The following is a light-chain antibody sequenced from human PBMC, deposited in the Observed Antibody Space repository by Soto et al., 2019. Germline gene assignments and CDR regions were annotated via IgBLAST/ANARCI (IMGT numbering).Light chain of an antibody. V-gene: IGKV3-15*01. J-gene: IGKJ1*01. CDR2: GAS. Sequence: EIVMTQSPATLSLSPGERTTLSCWASHSVSSSLAWYQHKPGQAPRLLIYGASTRATGFPARFSGSGSGTDFTLTISSLQAEDVAVYYCQQYYSTPTFGQGTKVDIK. CDR1: HSVSSS. CDR3: QQYYSTPT.